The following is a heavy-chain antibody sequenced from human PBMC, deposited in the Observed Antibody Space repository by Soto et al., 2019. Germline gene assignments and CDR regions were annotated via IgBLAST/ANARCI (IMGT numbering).Heavy chain of an antibody. J-gene: IGHJ6*02. V-gene: IGHV1-18*01. CDR1: GYSFTTYG. CDR3: AREGPAPYYYYGMDV. Sequence: QVQLVQSRGEVKKPGASVKVSCKTSGYSFTTYGISWVRQAPGQGLEWMGWISGYNGNTNYAQNLQGRVTMTTDTPTGTADMELRSLRSDDTAVYYCAREGPAPYYYYGMDVWGQGSTVTVSS. CDR2: ISGYNGNT.